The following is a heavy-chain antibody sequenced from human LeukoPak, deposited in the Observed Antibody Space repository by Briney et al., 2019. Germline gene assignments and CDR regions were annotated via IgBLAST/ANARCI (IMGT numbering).Heavy chain of an antibody. Sequence: GGSLRLSCAASGFTFSSYEMNWVRQAPGKGLEWVSCISSSGSTIYYADSVKGRFTISRDNARNSLYLQMNSLRAEDTAVYYCARASSGWANNAFDIWGQGTMVTVSS. J-gene: IGHJ3*02. CDR3: ARASSGWANNAFDI. D-gene: IGHD6-19*01. CDR2: ISSSGSTI. CDR1: GFTFSSYE. V-gene: IGHV3-48*03.